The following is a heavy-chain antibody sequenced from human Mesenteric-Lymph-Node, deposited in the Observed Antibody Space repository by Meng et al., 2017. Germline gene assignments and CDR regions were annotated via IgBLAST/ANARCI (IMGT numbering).Heavy chain of an antibody. CDR1: GGSFSGYY. V-gene: IGHV4-34*01. D-gene: IGHD4-17*01. CDR2: INHSGST. Sequence: GSLRLSCAVYGGSFSGYYWSWIRQPPGKGLEWIGEINHSGSTNYNPSLKSRVTISVDTSKNQFSLKLSSVTAADTAVYYCARGPYGDSKYYYYYGMDVWGQGTTVTVSS. J-gene: IGHJ6*02. CDR3: ARGPYGDSKYYYYYGMDV.